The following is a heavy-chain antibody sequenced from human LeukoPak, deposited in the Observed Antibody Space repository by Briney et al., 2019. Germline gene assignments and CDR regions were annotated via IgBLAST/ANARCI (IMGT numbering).Heavy chain of an antibody. CDR1: GDSISSYC. D-gene: IGHD5-18*01. CDR2: MCYSGST. CDR3: ARNLGGYTYAFDY. V-gene: IGHV4-59*01. Sequence: SETLSLTCTVAGDSISSYCWSWVRQPPGKGLEWIGSMCYSGSTNYNPSLKSRVTISIDTSKNQFSLRLSSVTAADTAMYYCARNLGGYTYAFDYWGQGALVTVSS. J-gene: IGHJ4*02.